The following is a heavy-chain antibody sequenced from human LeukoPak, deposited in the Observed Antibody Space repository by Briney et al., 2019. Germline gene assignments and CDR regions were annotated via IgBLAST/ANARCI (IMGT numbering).Heavy chain of an antibody. D-gene: IGHD6-13*01. CDR3: ARERPPACMAAAGICYYYYMDV. J-gene: IGHJ6*03. CDR1: GGTFSSYA. V-gene: IGHV1-69*01. Sequence: SVKVSCKASGGTFSSYASSWVRQAPGQGLEWRGECIPIFGKANYAHNFQGSVTLTADESKTTAYMELSSLRSEDTAVYYCARERPPACMAAAGICYYYYMDVWGKGTTVTVSS. CDR2: CIPIFGKA.